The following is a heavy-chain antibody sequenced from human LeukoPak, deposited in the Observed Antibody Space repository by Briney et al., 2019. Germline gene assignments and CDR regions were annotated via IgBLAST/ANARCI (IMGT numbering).Heavy chain of an antibody. CDR1: GGPISSGGYY. V-gene: IGHV4-31*03. CDR3: ARGYCSSTSCYAWNAFDI. Sequence: PSETLSLTCTVSGGPISSGGYYWSWIRQHPGKGLEWIGYIYYSGSTYYNPSLKSRVTISVDTSKNQFSLKLSSVTAADTAVYYCARGYCSSTSCYAWNAFDIWGKGTMVTVSS. D-gene: IGHD2-2*01. J-gene: IGHJ3*02. CDR2: IYYSGST.